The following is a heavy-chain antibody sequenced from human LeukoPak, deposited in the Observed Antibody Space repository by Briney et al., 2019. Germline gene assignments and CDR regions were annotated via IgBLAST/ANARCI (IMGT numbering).Heavy chain of an antibody. CDR2: INSDGSSP. CDR3: AREGAVVRPIAARNDAFDI. V-gene: IGHV3-74*01. J-gene: IGHJ3*02. CDR1: GFTFSTSW. D-gene: IGHD6-25*01. Sequence: PGGSLRLSCAASGFTFSTSWMHWVRQAPGKGLVWVSSINSDGSSPSYADSLKGRFTISRDNAKNALYLQMNSLRAEDTAVYYCAREGAVVRPIAARNDAFDIWGQGTMVTVSS.